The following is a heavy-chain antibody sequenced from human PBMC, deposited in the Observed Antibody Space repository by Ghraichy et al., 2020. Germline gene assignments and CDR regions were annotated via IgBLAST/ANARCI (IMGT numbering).Heavy chain of an antibody. D-gene: IGHD1-7*01. J-gene: IGHJ3*02. Sequence: GGSLRLSCAASGFRFDDYAIHWVRQAPGKGLEWVCGISWNSDNIGYADSVKGRFTISRDNAKNSLYLQMNKLRADDTALDYWSRDFVSELHGALEMWGQGTMVTVSS. CDR1: GFRFDDYA. V-gene: IGHV3-9*01. CDR3: SRDFVSELHGALEM. CDR2: ISWNSDNI.